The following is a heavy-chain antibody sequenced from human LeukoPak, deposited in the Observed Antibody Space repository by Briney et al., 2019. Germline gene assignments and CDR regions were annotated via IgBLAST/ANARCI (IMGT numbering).Heavy chain of an antibody. Sequence: PGGSLRLSCAASGFTFSGYGMHWVRQAPGKGLEWVALISYDGGNKYYADSVKGRFTISRDNSKNTLYLQMNSLTVEDTAVYYCAKSAAVVYGMDVWGQGTTVTAPS. J-gene: IGHJ6*02. CDR1: GFTFSGYG. V-gene: IGHV3-30*18. CDR2: ISYDGGNK. D-gene: IGHD6-19*01. CDR3: AKSAAVVYGMDV.